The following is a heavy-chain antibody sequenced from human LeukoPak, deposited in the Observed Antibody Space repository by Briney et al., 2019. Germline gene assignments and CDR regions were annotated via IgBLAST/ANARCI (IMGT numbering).Heavy chain of an antibody. D-gene: IGHD5-12*01. CDR1: GFTFSTYE. CDR2: IRYDSTNK. J-gene: IGHJ4*02. CDR3: GKDLRGRWASGLDQ. V-gene: IGHV3-30*02. Sequence: PGGSLRLSCAASGFTFSTYEMNWVRQAPGKGLECVAFIRYDSTNKNYAESVKGRFTISRDNSKNTLSLQMNRLRPDDTAVYYCGKDLRGRWASGLDQWGQGTRVSVSS.